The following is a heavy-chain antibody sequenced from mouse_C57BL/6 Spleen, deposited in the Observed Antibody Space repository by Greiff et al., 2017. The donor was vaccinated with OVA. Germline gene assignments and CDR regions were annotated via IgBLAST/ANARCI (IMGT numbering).Heavy chain of an antibody. CDR2: ISSGSSTI. V-gene: IGHV5-17*01. J-gene: IGHJ3*01. CDR3: AAYDYDEAWFAY. D-gene: IGHD2-4*01. CDR1: GFTFSDYG. Sequence: EVQLVESGGGLVKPGGSLKLSCAAPGFTFSDYGMHWVRQAPEKGLEWVAYISSGSSTIYYADTVKGRFTISRDNAKNTLFLQMTSLRSEDTAMYYCAAYDYDEAWFAYWGQGTLVTVSA.